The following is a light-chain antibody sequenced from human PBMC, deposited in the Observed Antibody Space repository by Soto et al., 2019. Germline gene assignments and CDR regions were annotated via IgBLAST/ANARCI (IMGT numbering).Light chain of an antibody. CDR3: QQYGGSPFT. Sequence: EIVLTESPSTLSLSPGERATLSCGASHSVSSSYLAWYQQRPGLAPRLLIYDASSRATGVPDRFSGSGSGTDFTLTISRLEPEDFAVYYCQQYGGSPFTFGPGTKVDI. CDR1: HSVSSSY. V-gene: IGKV3D-20*01. CDR2: DAS. J-gene: IGKJ3*01.